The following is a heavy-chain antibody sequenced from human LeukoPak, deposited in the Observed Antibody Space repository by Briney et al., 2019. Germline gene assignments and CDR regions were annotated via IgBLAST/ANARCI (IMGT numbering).Heavy chain of an antibody. J-gene: IGHJ3*02. CDR1: GGTFTSYT. CDR2: IIPIFGIE. Sequence: SVKVSCKASGGTFTSYTISWVRQAPGQGLEWMGRIIPIFGIENYAQKFQGRVTITADKSTSTAYMELSSLRSEDTAVYYCARVSEGAFDIWGRGTMVIVSS. CDR3: ARVSEGAFDI. V-gene: IGHV1-69*02.